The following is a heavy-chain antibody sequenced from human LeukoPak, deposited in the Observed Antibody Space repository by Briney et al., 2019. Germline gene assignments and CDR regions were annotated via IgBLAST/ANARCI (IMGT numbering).Heavy chain of an antibody. CDR1: GGSISSGGYS. Sequence: PSQTLSLTCAVSGGSISSGGYSWSWIRQPPGKGLEWIGYIYHSGSTYYNPSLKSRVTISVDTSKNQFSLKLSSVTAADTAVYYCARGGDILTGYQPLDYWGQGTLVTVSS. CDR2: IYHSGST. CDR3: ARGGDILTGYQPLDY. J-gene: IGHJ4*02. V-gene: IGHV4-30-2*01. D-gene: IGHD3-9*01.